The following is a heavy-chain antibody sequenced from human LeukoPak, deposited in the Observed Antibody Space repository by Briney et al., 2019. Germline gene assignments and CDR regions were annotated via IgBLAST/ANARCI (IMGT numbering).Heavy chain of an antibody. CDR3: ARGYDYSNYASFGG. Sequence: GGSLRLSCAASGFTFSSYEMNWVRQAPGKGLEWVSYISSSGSTIYYADSVKGRFTISRDNAKNSLYLQMDSLRAEDTAVYYCARGYDYSNYASFGGWGQGTLVTVSS. CDR2: ISSSGSTI. V-gene: IGHV3-48*03. J-gene: IGHJ4*02. D-gene: IGHD4-11*01. CDR1: GFTFSSYE.